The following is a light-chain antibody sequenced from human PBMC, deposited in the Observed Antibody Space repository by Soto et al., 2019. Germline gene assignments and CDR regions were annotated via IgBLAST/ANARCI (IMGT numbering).Light chain of an antibody. CDR2: GAS. CDR1: QSVSSSY. V-gene: IGKV3-20*01. J-gene: IGKJ1*01. Sequence: EIVLTQSPGTLSLSPGERATLSCRASQSVSSSYLAWYQQKSGQAPRLLIYGASSRATGITDRFSGSGSGTDFTLTISRLEPEDFAVYYCQHYGSSPRKFGQGTKVEIK. CDR3: QHYGSSPRK.